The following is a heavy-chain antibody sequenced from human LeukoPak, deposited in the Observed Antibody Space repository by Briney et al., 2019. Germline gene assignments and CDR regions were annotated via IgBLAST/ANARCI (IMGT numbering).Heavy chain of an antibody. J-gene: IGHJ4*02. Sequence: PSETLSLTCTLSGGSTSVYYWSWIRQPPGKGLEWIGSIYYSGRTYSNPSLKSRVTISIDTSKNQFSLKLSSVTAADTAVYYCASDYGDYIVLNWGQGTLVTVSS. CDR1: GGSTSVYY. D-gene: IGHD4-17*01. CDR3: ASDYGDYIVLN. V-gene: IGHV4-59*04. CDR2: IYYSGRT.